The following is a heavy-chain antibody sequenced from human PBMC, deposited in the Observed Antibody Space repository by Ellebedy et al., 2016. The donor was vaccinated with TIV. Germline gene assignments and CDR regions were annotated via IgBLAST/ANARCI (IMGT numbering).Heavy chain of an antibody. Sequence: PGGSLRLSCAASGFTFSSHDMHWVRQATGKGLEWVSAIGTAGDTYYPGSVKGRFIISRDSAKNSLYLQMNSLRAEETAVYYCARDGGGPNLWFGRGGFDYWGQGTLVTVSS. D-gene: IGHD3-10*01. CDR3: ARDGGGPNLWFGRGGFDY. CDR2: IGTAGDT. CDR1: GFTFSSHD. V-gene: IGHV3-13*01. J-gene: IGHJ4*02.